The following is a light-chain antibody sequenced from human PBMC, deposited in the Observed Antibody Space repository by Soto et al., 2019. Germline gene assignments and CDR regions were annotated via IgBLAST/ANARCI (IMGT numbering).Light chain of an antibody. J-gene: IGKJ4*01. V-gene: IGKV3-15*01. CDR2: GAS. CDR3: QQYNNWPVALT. Sequence: EIVMTQSPATLSVSPGERATLSCRASQSVSSNLAWYQQKPGQAPRLPIYGASTRATGIPARFSGSGSGTEFTLTISSLQSEDFAVYYCQQYNNWPVALTFGGGTKVEIK. CDR1: QSVSSN.